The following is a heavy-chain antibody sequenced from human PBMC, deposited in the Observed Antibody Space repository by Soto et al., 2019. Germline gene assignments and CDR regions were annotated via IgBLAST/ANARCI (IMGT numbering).Heavy chain of an antibody. CDR2: MNPNSGNT. V-gene: IGHV1-8*01. CDR1: GYTFTSYD. CDR3: ARGLGYCSGGSCYPTWELGY. D-gene: IGHD2-15*01. J-gene: IGHJ4*02. Sequence: ASVKVSCKASGYTFTSYDINWVRQATGQGLEWMGWMNPNSGNTGYAQKFQGRVTMTRNTSISTAYMELSSLRSEDTAVYYCARGLGYCSGGSCYPTWELGYWGQGTLVTVSS.